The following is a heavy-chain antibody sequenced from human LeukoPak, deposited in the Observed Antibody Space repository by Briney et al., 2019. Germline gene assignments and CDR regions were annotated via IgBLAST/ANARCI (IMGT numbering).Heavy chain of an antibody. V-gene: IGHV3-33*01. CDR3: ARDKNYYDSSGYTSLDY. CDR1: GFTFSSYG. CDR2: IWYDGSNK. J-gene: IGHJ4*02. D-gene: IGHD3-22*01. Sequence: GGSLRLSCAASGFTFSSYGMHWVRQAPGKGLEWVAVIWYDGSNKYYADSVKGRFTISRDNSKNTLYLQMNSLRAEDTAVYYCARDKNYYDSSGYTSLDYWGQGTLVTVSS.